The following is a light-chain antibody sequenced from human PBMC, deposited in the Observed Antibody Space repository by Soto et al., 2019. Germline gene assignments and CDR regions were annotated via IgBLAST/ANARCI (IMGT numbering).Light chain of an antibody. V-gene: IGKV3-20*01. Sequence: PGERATLSCRASQRVSSSYLAWYRQKPGQAPRLLIYGASSRATGIPDRFSGSGSGTDFTLTITGLEPEDFAVYYCQQYGSSLLTFGGGTKVDIK. J-gene: IGKJ4*01. CDR1: QRVSSSY. CDR3: QQYGSSLLT. CDR2: GAS.